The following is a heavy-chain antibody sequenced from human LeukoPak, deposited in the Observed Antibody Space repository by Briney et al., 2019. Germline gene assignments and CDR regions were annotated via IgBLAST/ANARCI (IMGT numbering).Heavy chain of an antibody. Sequence: PGGSLRLSCTASGFTFSRKGMGWVRQAPGKGLEWVSGMSGSGDRTYYADSVKGRFTISRDNAKNSVYLQMNSLRAEDTAVYYCARRGVYGSGAYYFDYWGQGTLVTVSS. CDR2: MSGSGDRT. CDR3: ARRGVYGSGAYYFDY. J-gene: IGHJ4*02. CDR1: GFTFSRKG. D-gene: IGHD3-10*01. V-gene: IGHV3-23*01.